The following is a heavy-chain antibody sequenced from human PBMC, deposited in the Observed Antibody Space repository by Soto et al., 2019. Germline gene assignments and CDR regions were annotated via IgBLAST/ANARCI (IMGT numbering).Heavy chain of an antibody. J-gene: IGHJ6*02. CDR3: ARDGGSTSRDPSYYYYYGMDV. CDR2: ISYDGSNK. D-gene: IGHD2-2*01. V-gene: IGHV3-30-3*01. Sequence: PGGSLRLSCAASGFTFSSYAMHWVRQAPGKGLEWVAVISYDGSNKYYADSVKGRFTISRDNSKNTLYLQMNSLRAEDTAVYYCARDGGSTSRDPSYYYYYGMDVWGQGTTVTVSS. CDR1: GFTFSSYA.